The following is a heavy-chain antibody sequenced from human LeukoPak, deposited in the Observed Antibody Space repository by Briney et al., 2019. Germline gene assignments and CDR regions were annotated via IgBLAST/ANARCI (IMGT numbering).Heavy chain of an antibody. CDR1: GFTFSIYA. J-gene: IGHJ4*02. D-gene: IGHD2-2*01. V-gene: IGHV3-48*01. Sequence: GGSLRLSCAASGFTFSIYAMNWIRRAPGKGLEWVSYIHGSSTFISYADSVKGRFTISRDNSENTLYLQMNSLRAEDTAVYYCAKFDEYCSSTSCTGYFDHWGQGTLVTVSS. CDR2: IHGSSTFI. CDR3: AKFDEYCSSTSCTGYFDH.